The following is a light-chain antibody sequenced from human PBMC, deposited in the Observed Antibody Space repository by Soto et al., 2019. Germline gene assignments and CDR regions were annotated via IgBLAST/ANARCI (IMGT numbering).Light chain of an antibody. Sequence: EIVGTQSRGTMSETPGERATLSCRASQSVSSHLVWYQQKPGQAPRLLIPDASNRATGIPARFSGSGSGTDFTLTINSLEPEDFAVYYCQPRTSWPSTFGQGTRLEIK. CDR3: QPRTSWPST. J-gene: IGKJ5*01. CDR2: DAS. V-gene: IGKV3-11*01. CDR1: QSVSSH.